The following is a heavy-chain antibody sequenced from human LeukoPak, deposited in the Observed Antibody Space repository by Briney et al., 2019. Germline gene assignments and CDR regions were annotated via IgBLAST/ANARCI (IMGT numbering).Heavy chain of an antibody. Sequence: SETLSLTCTVSGGSISGYYWSWIRQSPGKGLEWIGYIYYSGSTNYNPSLKSRVTISVDTSNNQFSLRLSSVTAADTAAYYCARDRSYSNFAYFDYWGQGTLVTVSS. J-gene: IGHJ4*02. CDR1: GGSISGYY. V-gene: IGHV4-59*01. CDR3: ARDRSYSNFAYFDY. D-gene: IGHD4-11*01. CDR2: IYYSGST.